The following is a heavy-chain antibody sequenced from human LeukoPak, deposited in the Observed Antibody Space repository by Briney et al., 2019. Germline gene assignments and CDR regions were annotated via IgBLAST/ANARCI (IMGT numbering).Heavy chain of an antibody. CDR2: ISYDGSNK. Sequence: PGRSLRLSCAASGFTFSSYGMHWVRQAPGKGLEWVAVISYDGSNKYYADSVKGRSTISRDNSKNTLYLQMNSLRAEDTAVYYCAKEPSGYSYGYSEYWGQGTLVTVSS. CDR3: AKEPSGYSYGYSEY. CDR1: GFTFSSYG. V-gene: IGHV3-30*18. J-gene: IGHJ4*02. D-gene: IGHD5-18*01.